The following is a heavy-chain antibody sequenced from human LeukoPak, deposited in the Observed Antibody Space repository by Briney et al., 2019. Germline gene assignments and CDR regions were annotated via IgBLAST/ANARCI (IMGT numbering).Heavy chain of an antibody. Sequence: SETLSLTCAVYGGSFSGYYWSWIRQPPGKGLEWIGEINHSGSTNYNPSLKSRVTISVDTSKNQFSLKLSSVTAADTAVYYCVRDFRFLEDYWGQGTLVTVSS. CDR1: GGSFSGYY. D-gene: IGHD3-3*01. CDR3: VRDFRFLEDY. CDR2: INHSGST. V-gene: IGHV4-34*01. J-gene: IGHJ4*02.